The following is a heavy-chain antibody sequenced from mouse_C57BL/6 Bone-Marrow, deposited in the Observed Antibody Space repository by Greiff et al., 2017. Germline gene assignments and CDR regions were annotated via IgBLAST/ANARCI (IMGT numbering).Heavy chain of an antibody. CDR2: ISYSGST. D-gene: IGHD1-1*01. Sequence: EVHLVESGPGLAKPSQTLSLSCSATGYSITSDYWNWIRQFPGNNLEYMGYISYSGSTYYNPSLNSRISITRDTSKNQYYLQLNSVTTEDTATYYCARDGPYGSSYWYFDVWGTGTTVTVSS. J-gene: IGHJ1*03. CDR1: GYSITSDY. V-gene: IGHV3-8*01. CDR3: ARDGPYGSSYWYFDV.